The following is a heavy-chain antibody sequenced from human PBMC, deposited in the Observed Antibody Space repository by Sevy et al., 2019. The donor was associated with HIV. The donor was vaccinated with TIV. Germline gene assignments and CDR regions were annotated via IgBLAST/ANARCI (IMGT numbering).Heavy chain of an antibody. CDR2: INEDGSRL. CDR1: GFTFSDSW. V-gene: IGHV3-7*01. CDR3: ARDRAYSALDY. Sequence: GGSLRLSCVASGFTFSDSWMTWVRQAPGKGLERIAFINEDGSRLGYVDSVRGRFTISRENTKNSLYLQMSSLRAEDTAVYFCARDRAYSALDYWGQGTLVTVS. D-gene: IGHD5-18*01. J-gene: IGHJ4*02.